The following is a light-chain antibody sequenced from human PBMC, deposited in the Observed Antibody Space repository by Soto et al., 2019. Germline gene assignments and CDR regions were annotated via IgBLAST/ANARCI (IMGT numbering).Light chain of an antibody. CDR1: SSNIGAGYD. CDR3: QSYDSSLSGYV. V-gene: IGLV1-40*01. CDR2: GNS. J-gene: IGLJ1*01. Sequence: QSALTQPPSESGAPGQRVTISCTGSSSNIGAGYDVHWYQQLPATAPKLLIYGNSNRPSGVPDRFSGSKSGTSASLAITGLQAEDEAGYYCQSYDSSLSGYVFGTGTKVTVL.